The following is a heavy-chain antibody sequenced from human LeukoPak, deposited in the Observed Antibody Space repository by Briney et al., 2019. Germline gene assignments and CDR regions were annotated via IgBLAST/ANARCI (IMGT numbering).Heavy chain of an antibody. J-gene: IGHJ4*02. CDR3: ASSRGSGSYYPKAFDY. Sequence: GGSLRLSCAASGFTFISYWMSWVRQAPGKGLEWVANIKQDGSEKYYVDSVKGRFTISRDNAKNSLYLQMNSLRAEDTAVYYCASSRGSGSYYPKAFDYWGQGTLVTVSS. D-gene: IGHD3-10*01. CDR2: IKQDGSEK. V-gene: IGHV3-7*03. CDR1: GFTFISYW.